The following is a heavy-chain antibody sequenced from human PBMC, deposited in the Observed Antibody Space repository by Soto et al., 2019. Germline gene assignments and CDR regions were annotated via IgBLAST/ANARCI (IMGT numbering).Heavy chain of an antibody. V-gene: IGHV5-51*01. CDR1: GYSFTSYW. Sequence: GESLKISCKGSGYSFTSYWIGWVRQMPGKGLEWMGIIYPGDSDTRYSPAVQGQVTFSPDKSISTAYLQWSSLKASDTAMYYCARASSKVSDFWSGYYDYWGQGTLVTVSS. CDR2: IYPGDSDT. CDR3: ARASSKVSDFWSGYYDY. J-gene: IGHJ4*02. D-gene: IGHD3-3*01.